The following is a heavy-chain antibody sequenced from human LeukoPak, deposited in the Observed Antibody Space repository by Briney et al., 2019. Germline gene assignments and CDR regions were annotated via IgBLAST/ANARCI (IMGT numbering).Heavy chain of an antibody. V-gene: IGHV4-39*07. J-gene: IGHJ4*02. CDR2: IYYSGST. CDR1: GGSISSSSYY. D-gene: IGHD3-22*01. Sequence: PSETLSLTCTVSGGSISSSSYYWGWIRQPPGKGLEWIGSIYYSGSTYYNPSLKSRVTISVDTSKNQFSLKLSSVTAADTAVYYCARGKGWLLLNYFDYWGQGTLVTVSS. CDR3: ARGKGWLLLNYFDY.